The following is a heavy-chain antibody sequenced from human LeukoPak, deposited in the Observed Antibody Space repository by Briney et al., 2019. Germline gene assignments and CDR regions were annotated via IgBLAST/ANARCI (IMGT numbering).Heavy chain of an antibody. CDR2: FDPEDGET. Sequence: ASVKVSCKVSGYTLTELSMHWVRQAPGKGLEWMGGFDPEDGETIYAQKFQGRVTMTRDTSISTAYMELSTLRSDDTAVYYCARGLLVTGYGLFDYWGQGTLVTVSS. CDR3: ARGLLVTGYGLFDY. J-gene: IGHJ4*02. V-gene: IGHV1-24*01. CDR1: GYTLTELS. D-gene: IGHD5-12*01.